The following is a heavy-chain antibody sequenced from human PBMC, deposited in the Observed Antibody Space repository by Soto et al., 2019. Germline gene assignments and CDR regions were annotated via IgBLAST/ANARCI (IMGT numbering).Heavy chain of an antibody. V-gene: IGHV3-23*01. D-gene: IGHD3-22*01. Sequence: GGSLRLSCAASGCTFSSYAMSWVRQAPGKGLEWVSAISGSGGSTYYADSVKGRFTISRDNSKNTLYLHMNSLRAEDTAVYYCAKDAVVRYSYDSSGYLFDYWGQGTLVTVSS. CDR1: GCTFSSYA. J-gene: IGHJ4*02. CDR2: ISGSGGST. CDR3: AKDAVVRYSYDSSGYLFDY.